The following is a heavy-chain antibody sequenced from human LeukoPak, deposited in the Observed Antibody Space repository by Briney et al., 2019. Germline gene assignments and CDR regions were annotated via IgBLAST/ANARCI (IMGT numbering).Heavy chain of an antibody. CDR3: ARVDSGSYSPDY. D-gene: IGHD1-26*01. V-gene: IGHV3-53*05. J-gene: IGHJ4*02. CDR2: IYSGGST. Sequence: GGSLRLSCAASGFTVSSNYMSWVRQAPGKGLEWVSVIYSGGSTYYADSMKGRFTISRDNSKNTLYLQMGSLRAEDMAVYYCARVDSGSYSPDYWGQGTLVTVSS. CDR1: GFTVSSNY.